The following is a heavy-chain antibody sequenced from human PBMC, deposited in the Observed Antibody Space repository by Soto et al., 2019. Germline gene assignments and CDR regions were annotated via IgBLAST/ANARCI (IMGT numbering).Heavy chain of an antibody. Sequence: ASVKVSCKASGYTFTGYYMHWVRQAPGQGLEWMGIINPSGGSTSYAQKFQGRVTMTRDTSTSTVYMELSSLRSEDTAVYYCARDSGGANYVVLYYFDYWGQGTLVTVSS. V-gene: IGHV1-46*01. CDR3: ARDSGGANYVVLYYFDY. CDR2: INPSGGST. CDR1: GYTFTGYY. J-gene: IGHJ4*02. D-gene: IGHD1-26*01.